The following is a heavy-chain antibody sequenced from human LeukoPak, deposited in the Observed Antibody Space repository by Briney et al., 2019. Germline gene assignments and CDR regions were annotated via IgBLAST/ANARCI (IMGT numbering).Heavy chain of an antibody. J-gene: IGHJ4*02. CDR3: ARAFCSISRCESTY. V-gene: IGHV1-2*02. CDR1: GYSFTDYY. Sequence: ASVRVSCKASGYSFTDYYIYWVRQAPGQGLESMGYIKPESGLTTYVRRFQGGVTMTRDTSISTAYLELTRVTSDDTAIYYCARAFCSISRCESTYWGQGTRVIVSS. CDR2: IKPESGLT. D-gene: IGHD2-2*01.